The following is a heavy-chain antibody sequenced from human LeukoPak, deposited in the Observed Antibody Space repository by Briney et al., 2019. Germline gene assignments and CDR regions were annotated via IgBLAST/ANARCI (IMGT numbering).Heavy chain of an antibody. CDR2: ISSSSSTI. CDR3: AKDSDYYHSSGYYYAYFQH. J-gene: IGHJ1*01. CDR1: GFTFSTYS. V-gene: IGHV3-48*02. D-gene: IGHD3-22*01. Sequence: GGSLRLSCAASGFTFSTYSMNWVRQAPGKGLEWVSYISSSSSTIYYADSVKGRFTISRDNAKNSLYLQMNSLRDEDTAVYYCAKDSDYYHSSGYYYAYFQHWGQGTLVTVSS.